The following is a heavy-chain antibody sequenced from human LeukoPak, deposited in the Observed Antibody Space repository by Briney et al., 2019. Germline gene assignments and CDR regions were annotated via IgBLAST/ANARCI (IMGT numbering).Heavy chain of an antibody. J-gene: IGHJ6*03. CDR2: INHSGST. CDR3: ARGKNYYYYMDV. V-gene: IGHV4-34*01. CDR1: GGSFSGYY. Sequence: SETLSLTCAVYGGSFSGYYWSWIRQPPGKGLEWIGEINHSGSTNYNPSLKSRVTISVDTSRNQFSLKLSSVTAADTAVYYCARGKNYYYYMDVWGKGTTVTVSS.